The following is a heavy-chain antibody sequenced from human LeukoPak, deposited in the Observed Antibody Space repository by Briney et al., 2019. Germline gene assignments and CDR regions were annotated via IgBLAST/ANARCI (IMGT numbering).Heavy chain of an antibody. D-gene: IGHD3-9*01. CDR2: IYYSGST. Sequence: SETLSLTCTVSGGSISSYYWSWIRQPPGKGLEWIGYIYYSGSTNYNPSLKSRVTISVDTSKNQFSLKLSSVTAADTAVYYCARSGDYDILTGYYSNYFDYWGQGTLVTVSS. CDR3: ARSGDYDILTGYYSNYFDY. V-gene: IGHV4-59*12. J-gene: IGHJ4*02. CDR1: GGSISSYY.